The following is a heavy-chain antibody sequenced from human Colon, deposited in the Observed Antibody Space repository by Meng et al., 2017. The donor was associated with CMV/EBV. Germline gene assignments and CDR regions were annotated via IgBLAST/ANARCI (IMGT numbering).Heavy chain of an antibody. CDR2: IYYSGYT. V-gene: IGHV4-39*07. CDR3: ATDYGDYYFDR. D-gene: IGHD4-17*01. J-gene: IGHJ4*02. Sequence: KLQGSGPGLVKPSGTLSLPCTVSGGSISSSTYYWGWISQTPGKGLEWIGNIYYSGYTYYNPSLKSRLTISVDTSKNQFSLKLTSVTAADTAVYYCATDYGDYYFDRWGQGTLVTVSS. CDR1: GGSISSSTYY.